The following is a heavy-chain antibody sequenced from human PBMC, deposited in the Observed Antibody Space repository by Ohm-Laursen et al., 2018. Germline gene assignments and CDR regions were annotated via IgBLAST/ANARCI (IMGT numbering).Heavy chain of an antibody. Sequence: PTQTLTLTCTFSGFSLSTSGMCVSWIRQPPGKALEWLARIDWDDDKYYSTSLKTRLTISKDTSKNQVVLTMTNMDPVDTATYYCARIRIAAADNWFDPWGQGTLVTVSS. D-gene: IGHD6-13*01. CDR1: GFSLSTSGMC. V-gene: IGHV2-70*11. J-gene: IGHJ5*02. CDR2: IDWDDDK. CDR3: ARIRIAAADNWFDP.